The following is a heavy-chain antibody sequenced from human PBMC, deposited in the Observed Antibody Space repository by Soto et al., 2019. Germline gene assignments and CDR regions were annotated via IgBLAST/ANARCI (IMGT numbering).Heavy chain of an antibody. CDR2: MYYRGST. CDR1: GGSISSYY. V-gene: IGHV4-59*01. Sequence: QVQLPESGPGLVKPSETLSLTCTVSGGSISSYYWSWIRQPPGKGLEWIWYMYYRGSTNYNPSLTSRVTISVDTSKYQFSLKLSSVTAADTAVYYCARFYDAFDIWGQGTMVTVSS. CDR3: ARFYDAFDI. J-gene: IGHJ3*02.